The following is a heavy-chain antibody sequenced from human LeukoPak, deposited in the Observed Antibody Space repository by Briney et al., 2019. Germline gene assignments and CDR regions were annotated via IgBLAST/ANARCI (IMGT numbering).Heavy chain of an antibody. CDR3: ARLGPPYSSSRYQRTGPPNWFDP. V-gene: IGHV4-30-2*01. CDR2: INHSGST. CDR1: GGSISSGGYY. Sequence: PSQTLSLTCTVSGGSISSGGYYWSWIRQPPGKGLEWIGEINHSGSTNYNPSLKSRVTISVDTSKNQFSLKLSSVTAADTAVYYCARLGPPYSSSRYQRTGPPNWFDPWGQGTLVTVSS. J-gene: IGHJ5*02. D-gene: IGHD6-13*01.